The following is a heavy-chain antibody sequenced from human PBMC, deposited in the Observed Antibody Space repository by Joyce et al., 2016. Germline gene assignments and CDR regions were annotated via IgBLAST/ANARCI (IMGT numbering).Heavy chain of an antibody. CDR3: VRPPGRVYFFDY. CDR2: IFPGDSDN. CDR1: GYTFTSFW. Sequence: EVQLVQSGAEVKKPGEPLKISCQGSGYTFTSFWIGWVRQVPGKGLDWLGIIFPGDSDNRYSPSFEDQVTISADKSLNTSYLQWNSLKASDTAMYYCVRPPGRVYFFDYWGQGTLVTVSS. D-gene: IGHD1-26*01. V-gene: IGHV5-51*01. J-gene: IGHJ4*02.